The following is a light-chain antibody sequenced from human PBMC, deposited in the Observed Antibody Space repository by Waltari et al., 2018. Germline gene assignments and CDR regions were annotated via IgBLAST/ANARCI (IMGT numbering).Light chain of an antibody. CDR3: SSYAGSNTFVV. V-gene: IGLV2-8*01. CDR1: SSDVGGYNY. Sequence: QSALTQPPSASGSPGQSVTIPCTGTSSDVGGYNYASWYQQHPGKAPKLMIYEVSKRPSGVPDRFSGSKSGNTASLTVSGLQAEDEADYYCSSYAGSNTFVVFGGGTKLTVL. J-gene: IGLJ2*01. CDR2: EVS.